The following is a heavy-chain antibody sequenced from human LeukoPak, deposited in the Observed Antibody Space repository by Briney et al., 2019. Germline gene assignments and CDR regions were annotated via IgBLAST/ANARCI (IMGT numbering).Heavy chain of an antibody. J-gene: IGHJ4*02. CDR1: GYTFTGYY. Sequence: GASVKVSCKASGYTFTGYYMHWVRQAPGQGLEWLGWINPHSGGTNYAQRFQGRVTMTRDTSISTAYMELSRLRSDDTAVYYCSTYYYDSSGYFDYWGQGTLVTVSS. CDR2: INPHSGGT. V-gene: IGHV1-2*02. D-gene: IGHD3-22*01. CDR3: STYYYDSSGYFDY.